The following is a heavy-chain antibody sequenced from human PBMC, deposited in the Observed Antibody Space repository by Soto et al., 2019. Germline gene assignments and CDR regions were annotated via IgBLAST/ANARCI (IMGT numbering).Heavy chain of an antibody. CDR2: IYNSGST. CDR3: ARDPAP. J-gene: IGHJ5*02. V-gene: IGHV4-31*03. CDR1: GGSISSGGYY. Sequence: QVQLQESGPGLVKPSQTLSLTCTVSGGSISSGGYYWSWIRQDPGKGLEWIGYIYNSGSTFYHPSLQSRVTISADPSKNLFSLKLSSVTAADTAVYYCARDPAPWGQVTLVTVSS.